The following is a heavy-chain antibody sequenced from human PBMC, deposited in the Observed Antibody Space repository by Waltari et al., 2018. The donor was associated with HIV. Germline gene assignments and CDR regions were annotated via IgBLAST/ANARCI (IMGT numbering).Heavy chain of an antibody. CDR2: INPSDGST. J-gene: IGHJ4*02. D-gene: IGHD6-19*01. CDR1: GYTLTSYF. V-gene: IGHV1-46*01. Sequence: VQPVQSGAEVKKPGASVKVSCKASGYTLTSYFMQWVRQAPGEGLEWMGVINPSDGSTNDAQKFQGRVTMTRDTSTSTGYMELSSLRSEDTAVDYCARDSSYDTSYFDYWGQGTLVTVSS. CDR3: ARDSSYDTSYFDY.